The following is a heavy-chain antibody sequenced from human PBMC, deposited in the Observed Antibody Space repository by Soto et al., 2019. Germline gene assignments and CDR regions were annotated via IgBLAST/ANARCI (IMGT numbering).Heavy chain of an antibody. CDR2: ISDYNGNT. D-gene: IGHD6-19*01. V-gene: IGHV1-18*04. Sequence: VQLVQSGAELKKPGASVKVSCKASGYTFTSYGISWVRQSPGQGLEWMGWISDYNGNTNYAQKLQGRVTMTTDTSAGTAYMELRSLRSDDTSVYYGARGSHSVGDRYSSGWYGRGAVDYWGQGTLVTVSS. CDR1: GYTFTSYG. J-gene: IGHJ4*02. CDR3: ARGSHSVGDRYSSGWYGRGAVDY.